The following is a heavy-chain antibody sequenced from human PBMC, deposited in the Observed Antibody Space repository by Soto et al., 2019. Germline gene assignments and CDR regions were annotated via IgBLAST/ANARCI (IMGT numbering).Heavy chain of an antibody. CDR2: MHHSGFS. CDR1: GDSVTENY. Sequence: PSETLSLTCAFSGDSVTENYLTWIRQSPEKGLEWIGYMHHSGFSYYNPSLKSRVTMSVDKSKNQFTLKLTSVTAADTAVYYCARHGLLWFNDPWGQGTLVTVSS. V-gene: IGHV4-59*04. D-gene: IGHD3-10*01. CDR3: ARHGLLWFNDP. J-gene: IGHJ5*02.